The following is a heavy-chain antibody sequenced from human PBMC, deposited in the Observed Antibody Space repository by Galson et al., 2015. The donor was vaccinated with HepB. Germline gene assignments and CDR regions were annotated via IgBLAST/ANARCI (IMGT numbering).Heavy chain of an antibody. Sequence: QSGAEVKKPGESLKISCKGSGYSFTSYWIGWVRQMPGKGLEWMGIIYPGDSDTRYSPSFQGQVTISADKSISTAYLQWSSLKASDTAMYYCAIPPHPPRSTYYYGSGTRIDAFDIWGQGTMVTVSS. J-gene: IGHJ3*02. CDR2: IYPGDSDT. CDR3: AIPPHPPRSTYYYGSGTRIDAFDI. CDR1: GYSFTSYW. D-gene: IGHD3-10*01. V-gene: IGHV5-51*01.